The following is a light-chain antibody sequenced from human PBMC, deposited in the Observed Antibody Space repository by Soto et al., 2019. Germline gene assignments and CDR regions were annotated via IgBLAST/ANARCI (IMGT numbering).Light chain of an antibody. CDR2: GAS. CDR3: QQFSSYPLT. V-gene: IGKV3-20*01. CDR1: QSVSSN. Sequence: EIVMTQSPATLSLSPGERATLSCRASQSVSSNLAWYQQKPGQAPRLLIYGASTRATGIPDRFSGGGSGTDFTLTISRLEPEDFAVYYCQQFSSYPLTFGGGTKVDIK. J-gene: IGKJ4*01.